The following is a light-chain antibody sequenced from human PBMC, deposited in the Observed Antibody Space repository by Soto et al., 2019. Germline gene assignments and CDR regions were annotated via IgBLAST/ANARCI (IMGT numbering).Light chain of an antibody. V-gene: IGLV2-14*01. CDR2: EVS. CDR1: SSDVGGYNY. J-gene: IGLJ1*01. CDR3: SSYTSSSKV. Sequence: QSALTQPASVSGSPGQSITISCTGTSSDVGGYNYVSWYQQHPGKAPKLMIYEVSNRPSGVSNRFSGSKSGSTASLTISGLQAEDEADYYCSSYTSSSKVFGTGTKVHRP.